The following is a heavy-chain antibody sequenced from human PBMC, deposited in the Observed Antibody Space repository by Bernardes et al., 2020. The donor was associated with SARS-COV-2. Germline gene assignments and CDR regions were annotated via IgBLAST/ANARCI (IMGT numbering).Heavy chain of an antibody. Sequence: GGSLRLSCAASGFTFGDYAMHWVRQAPGKGLEWVSGISWNSGSIGYADSVKGRFTISRDNAKNSLYLQMNSLRAEDTALYYCAKGRGSSGYVEFDYWGQGTLVTVSS. V-gene: IGHV3-9*01. J-gene: IGHJ4*02. CDR1: GFTFGDYA. CDR2: ISWNSGSI. D-gene: IGHD3-22*01. CDR3: AKGRGSSGYVEFDY.